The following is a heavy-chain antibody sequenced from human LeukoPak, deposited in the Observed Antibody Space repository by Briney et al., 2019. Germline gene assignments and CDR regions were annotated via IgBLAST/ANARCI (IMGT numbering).Heavy chain of an antibody. J-gene: IGHJ4*02. CDR1: GFTFSNYG. CDR2: IWYDGSNK. Sequence: GGSLRLSCAASGFTFSNYGMHWVRQAPGKGLKWVAVIWYDGSNKYYADSVKGRFTISRDNSKNTLYLQMNSLRAEDTAVYFCARDLGGSYLDYWGQGTLVTISS. D-gene: IGHD1-26*01. V-gene: IGHV3-33*01. CDR3: ARDLGGSYLDY.